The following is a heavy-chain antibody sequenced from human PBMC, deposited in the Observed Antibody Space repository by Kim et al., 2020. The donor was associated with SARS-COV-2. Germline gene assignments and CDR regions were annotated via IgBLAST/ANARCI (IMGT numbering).Heavy chain of an antibody. CDR1: GFTFSSYA. CDR2: ISGSGGST. Sequence: GGSLRLSCAASGFTFSSYAMSWVRQAPGKGLEWVSAISGSGGSTYYADSVKGRFTISRDNSKNTLYLQMNSLRAEDTAVYYCAKERLELDSGYYWGWGFDYWGQGTLVTVSS. V-gene: IGHV3-23*01. CDR3: AKERLELDSGYYWGWGFDY. D-gene: IGHD3-22*01. J-gene: IGHJ4*02.